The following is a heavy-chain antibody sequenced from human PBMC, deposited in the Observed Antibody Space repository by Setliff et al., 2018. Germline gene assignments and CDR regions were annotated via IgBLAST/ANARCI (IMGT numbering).Heavy chain of an antibody. CDR1: GFSFSNHA. CDR3: AKVPTWGSVDY. V-gene: IGHV3-23*01. J-gene: IGHJ4*02. Sequence: GGSLRLSCAASGFSFSNHAMSWVRQVPGKGLEWVSAITASGGSTYYADSVKGRFTISRDNSKNMLYLQMNSLRAEDTALYYCAKVPTWGSVDYWGQGTLVTVSS. CDR2: ITASGGST. D-gene: IGHD3-16*01.